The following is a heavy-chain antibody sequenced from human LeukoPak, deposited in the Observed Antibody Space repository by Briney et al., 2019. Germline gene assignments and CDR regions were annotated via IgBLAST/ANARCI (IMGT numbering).Heavy chain of an antibody. CDR1: GGSITGYY. CDR2: IYSGGST. V-gene: IGHV4-4*07. D-gene: IGHD5-24*01. Sequence: SETLSLTCTVSGGSITGYYWTWIRQPAGKGLEWIGRIYSGGSTNYNPPLKSRVTMSVDTSKNQFSLKLSSVTAADTAVYYCATGRDADSARDYYDMDVWGQGTTVTVSS. CDR3: ATGRDADSARDYYDMDV. J-gene: IGHJ6*02.